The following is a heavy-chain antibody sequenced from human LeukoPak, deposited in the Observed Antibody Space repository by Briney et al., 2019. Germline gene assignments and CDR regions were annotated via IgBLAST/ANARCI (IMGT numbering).Heavy chain of an antibody. Sequence: SETLSLTCTVSGGSISSYYWSWIRLPPGKGLEWIGYIYYTGATYYNPSLKSRVTISLDTSKNQFSLKLSSVTAADAAVYYCARAGYSYGTGYYFDYWGQGALVTASS. V-gene: IGHV4-59*01. J-gene: IGHJ4*02. D-gene: IGHD5-18*01. CDR3: ARAGYSYGTGYYFDY. CDR1: GGSISSYY. CDR2: IYYTGAT.